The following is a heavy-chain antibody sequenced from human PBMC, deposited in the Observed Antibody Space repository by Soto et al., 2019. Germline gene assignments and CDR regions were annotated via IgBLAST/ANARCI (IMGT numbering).Heavy chain of an antibody. CDR3: ARGTIVDYGRAPNWFDP. V-gene: IGHV4-30-4*01. D-gene: IGHD4-17*01. J-gene: IGHJ5*02. Sequence: SETLSLTCTVSGGSISSGDYYWSWIRQPPGKGLEWIGYIYYSGSTYYNPSLKSRVTISVDTSKNQFSLKLSSVTAADTAVYYCARGTIVDYGRAPNWFDPWRQGTLVTVSS. CDR2: IYYSGST. CDR1: GGSISSGDYY.